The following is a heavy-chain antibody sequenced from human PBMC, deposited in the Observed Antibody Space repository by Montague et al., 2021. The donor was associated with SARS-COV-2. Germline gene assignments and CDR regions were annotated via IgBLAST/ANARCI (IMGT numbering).Heavy chain of an antibody. D-gene: IGHD1-26*01. CDR2: IFHSGST. J-gene: IGHJ4*02. CDR1: GDSLNNGGYY. CDR3: ARVGFYTESYYGY. V-gene: IGHV4-31*03. Sequence: TLSLTCTVSGDSLNNGGYYWSWVRQHPGKGLEWIGNIFHSGSTHFNPSLKSRITMSADTSTNQFSLHLSSVTAADTAVYFCARVGFYTESYYGYWGRGTLVTVSA.